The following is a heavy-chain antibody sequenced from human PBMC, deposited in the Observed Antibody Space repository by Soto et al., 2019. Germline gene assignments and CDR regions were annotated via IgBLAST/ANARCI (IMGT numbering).Heavy chain of an antibody. J-gene: IGHJ3*02. D-gene: IGHD2-2*01. CDR3: ARERYCSSTSCYRDAFDI. V-gene: IGHV1-8*01. CDR1: GYTFTSYD. CDR2: MNPNSGNT. Sequence: ASVKVSCKASGYTFTSYDINWVRQAPGQRLEWMGWMNPNSGNTGYAQKFQGRVTMTRNTSTSTVYMELSSLRSEDTAVYYCARERYCSSTSCYRDAFDIWGQGTMVTVSS.